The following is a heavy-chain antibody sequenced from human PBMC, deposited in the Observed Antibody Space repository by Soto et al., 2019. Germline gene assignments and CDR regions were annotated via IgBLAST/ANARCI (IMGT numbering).Heavy chain of an antibody. Sequence: SETLSLTCTVSGDSISSGNKYWSWIRQPPGKGLEWIGYIFSSGTTYYNPSLKSRLTMSLDASQNLFSLKLNSLTDADTAVYFCARVPSPFDYYYAMDVWGQGTTVTVSS. CDR3: ARVPSPFDYYYAMDV. J-gene: IGHJ6*02. V-gene: IGHV4-30-4*01. D-gene: IGHD3-16*01. CDR2: IFSSGTT. CDR1: GDSISSGNKY.